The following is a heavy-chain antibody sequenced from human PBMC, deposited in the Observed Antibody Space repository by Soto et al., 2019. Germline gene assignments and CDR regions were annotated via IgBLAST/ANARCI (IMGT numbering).Heavy chain of an antibody. CDR1: GFTISDYY. Sequence: GGSLRLSCAASGFTISDYYMSWIRQAPGKGLEWVSYISSSSSYTNYADSVKGRFTISRDNAKNSLYLQMNSLRAEDTAVYYCARLAYYYDSSGPLNWFDPWGQGTLVTVSS. CDR3: ARLAYYYDSSGPLNWFDP. D-gene: IGHD3-22*01. CDR2: ISSSSSYT. J-gene: IGHJ5*02. V-gene: IGHV3-11*03.